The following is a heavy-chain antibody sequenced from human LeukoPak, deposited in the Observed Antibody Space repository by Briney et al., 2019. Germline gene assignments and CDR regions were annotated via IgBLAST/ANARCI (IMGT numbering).Heavy chain of an antibody. CDR2: IITDGPVP. Sequence: PGGSLRLSYAPSGFTFSKYWMLGLPHAPGGRGESVSQIITDGPVPTYPASVKGQFTGTNDKADNTMFLQMNSVRDEDTAVYYCATKQWLARPLDSWGQGTPVTVSS. CDR1: GFTFSKYW. D-gene: IGHD6-19*01. V-gene: IGHV3-74*01. CDR3: ATKQWLARPLDS. J-gene: IGHJ4*02.